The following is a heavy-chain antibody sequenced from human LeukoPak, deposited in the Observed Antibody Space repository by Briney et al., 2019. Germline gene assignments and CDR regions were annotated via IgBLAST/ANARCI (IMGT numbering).Heavy chain of an antibody. J-gene: IGHJ4*02. CDR1: GGSISSSSYY. V-gene: IGHV4-39*01. CDR3: ARVDSSGWNLLFAY. CDR2: IYYSGST. D-gene: IGHD6-19*01. Sequence: PPETLSPACTVSGGSISSSSYYWGWIRQPPGKGLEWIGSIYYSGSTYYNPSLKSRVTISVDTSKNQFSLKLSSVTAADTAVYYCARVDSSGWNLLFAYWGQGSLVTVSS.